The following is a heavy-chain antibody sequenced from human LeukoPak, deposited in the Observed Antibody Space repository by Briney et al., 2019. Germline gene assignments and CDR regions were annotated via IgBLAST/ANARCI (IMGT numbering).Heavy chain of an antibody. CDR1: GGSISSSSYY. Sequence: SETLSLTCTVSGGSISSSSYYWGWIRQPPGKGLEWIGSIYYSGSTYYNPSLKSRVTISVDTSKNQFSLKLSSVTAADTAVYYCARVWRWLQLGFDYWGQGTLVTVSS. CDR2: IYYSGST. D-gene: IGHD5-24*01. J-gene: IGHJ4*02. CDR3: ARVWRWLQLGFDY. V-gene: IGHV4-39*07.